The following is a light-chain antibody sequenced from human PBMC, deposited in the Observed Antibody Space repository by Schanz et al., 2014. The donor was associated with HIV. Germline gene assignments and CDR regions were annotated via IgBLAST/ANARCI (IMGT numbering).Light chain of an antibody. CDR1: QTVSSTS. CDR3: QHFGSSPYT. V-gene: IGKV3-20*01. Sequence: EIVLTQSPGTLSLSPGERATLSCRASQTVSSTSFSWYHPPPCPSPLLLLSGASSRATGIPDRFSGSGSGTDFTLTISRLEPEDFAVYYCQHFGSSPYTFGQGTKLEIK. J-gene: IGKJ2*01. CDR2: GAS.